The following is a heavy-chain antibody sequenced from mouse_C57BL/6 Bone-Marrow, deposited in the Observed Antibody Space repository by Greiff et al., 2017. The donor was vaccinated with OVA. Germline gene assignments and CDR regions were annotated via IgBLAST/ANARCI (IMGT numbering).Heavy chain of an antibody. Sequence: VKLMESGPGLVQPSQSLSITCTVSGFSLTSYGVHWVRQSPGKGLEWLGVIWRGGSTDYNAAFMSRLSITKDNSKSQVFFKMNSLQADDTAIYYCATSYYSNYLFDYWGQGTTLTVSS. CDR1: GFSLTSYG. V-gene: IGHV2-5*01. CDR3: ATSYYSNYLFDY. D-gene: IGHD2-5*01. J-gene: IGHJ2*01. CDR2: IWRGGST.